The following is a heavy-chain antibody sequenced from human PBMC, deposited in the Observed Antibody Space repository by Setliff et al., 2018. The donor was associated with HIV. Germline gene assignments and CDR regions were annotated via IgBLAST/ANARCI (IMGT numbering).Heavy chain of an antibody. J-gene: IGHJ4*02. CDR2: ISGYSGHT. CDR1: GYTFSDYD. Sequence: ASVKVSCKASGYTFSDYDVAWVRQAPGQGLEWMGWISGYSGHTSYAQKIQGRVTMTTDTSTSTAYMELRSLRSDDTAVYFCAREHGTTWPYFDFWGQGTLVTVSS. CDR3: AREHGTTWPYFDF. V-gene: IGHV1-18*01.